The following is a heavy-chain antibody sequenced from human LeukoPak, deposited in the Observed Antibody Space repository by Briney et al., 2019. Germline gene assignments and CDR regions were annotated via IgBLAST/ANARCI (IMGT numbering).Heavy chain of an antibody. CDR3: ARDYGDYDNWFDP. CDR2: IYYSGST. D-gene: IGHD4-17*01. J-gene: IGHJ5*02. V-gene: IGHV4-30-4*01. Sequence: SETLSLTCTVSGGSISSGDYYWSWIRQPPGKGLEWIGYIYYSGSTYYNPSLKSRVTISVDTSKNQFSLKLSSVTAADTAVYYCARDYGDYDNWFDPWGQGTRVTVSS. CDR1: GGSISSGDYY.